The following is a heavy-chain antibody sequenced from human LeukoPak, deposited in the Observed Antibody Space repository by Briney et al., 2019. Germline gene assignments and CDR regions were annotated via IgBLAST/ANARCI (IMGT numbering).Heavy chain of an antibody. CDR3: ARGVYIAAAQYGY. D-gene: IGHD6-13*01. Sequence: SETLSLTCTVSGGSISNYCWTWIRQPPGKGLEWIGYIYYTGSTNYNPSLKSRVAISVDTSKNQFSLKLSSVTAADTAVYYCARGVYIAAAQYGYWGQGTLVTVSS. V-gene: IGHV4-59*01. CDR2: IYYTGST. J-gene: IGHJ4*02. CDR1: GGSISNYC.